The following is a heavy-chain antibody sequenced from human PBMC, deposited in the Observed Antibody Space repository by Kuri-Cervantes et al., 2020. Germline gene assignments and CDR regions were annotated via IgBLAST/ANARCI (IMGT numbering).Heavy chain of an antibody. D-gene: IGHD3-10*01. CDR2: ISSSSSTI. V-gene: IGHV3-48*04. Sequence: GESLKISCAASGFTFSSYSMNWVRQAPGKGLEWVSYISSSSSTIYYADSVKGRFTISRDNAKNSLYLQMNSLRAEDTAVYYCARDLRGGGYYFDYWGQGTLVTVSS. CDR1: GFTFSSYS. J-gene: IGHJ4*02. CDR3: ARDLRGGGYYFDY.